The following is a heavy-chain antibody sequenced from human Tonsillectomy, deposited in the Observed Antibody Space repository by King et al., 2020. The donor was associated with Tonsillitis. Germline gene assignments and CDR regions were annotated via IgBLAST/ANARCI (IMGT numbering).Heavy chain of an antibody. D-gene: IGHD6-13*01. J-gene: IGHJ2*01. Sequence: QLVQSGGGVVQPGKSLRLSCAASGFTFSSYGMHWVRQAPGKGLEWVAVIWYDGSNKYYTDSVKGRFTISRDNSKNTLYLQMNSRRAEDTALYYCARDRNIAAAGPYWDFDLWGRGTLVTVSS. CDR1: GFTFSSYG. V-gene: IGHV3-33*01. CDR2: IWYDGSNK. CDR3: ARDRNIAAAGPYWDFDL.